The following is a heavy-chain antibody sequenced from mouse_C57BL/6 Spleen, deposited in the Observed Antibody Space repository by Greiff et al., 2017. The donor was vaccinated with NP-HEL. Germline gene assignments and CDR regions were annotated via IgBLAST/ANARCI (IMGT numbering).Heavy chain of an antibody. CDR1: GYAFTNYL. D-gene: IGHD1-2*01. CDR2: INPGSGGT. V-gene: IGHV1-54*01. Sequence: QVQLQQSGAELVRPGTSVKVSCKASGYAFTNYLIEWVKQRPGQGLEWIGVINPGSGGTNYNEKFKGKATLTADKSSSTAYMQLSSLTSEDSAVYFCARDLIRGAMDYWGQGTSVTVSS. J-gene: IGHJ4*01. CDR3: ARDLIRGAMDY.